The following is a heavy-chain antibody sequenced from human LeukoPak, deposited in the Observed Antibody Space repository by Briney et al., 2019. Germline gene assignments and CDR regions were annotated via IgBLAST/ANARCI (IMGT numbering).Heavy chain of an antibody. D-gene: IGHD3-10*01. CDR3: ARNTYYYHSGTYLDY. J-gene: IGHJ4*02. V-gene: IGHV4-61*09. CDR2: IFTSGST. CDR1: GVSISSGTYY. Sequence: SETLSLTCTVSGVSISSGTYYWSWIRQPAGKGLEWIGHIFTSGSTNYTPSLKSRVTISVDTSKNQFSLKLTAVTAADTAVYYCARNTYYYHSGTYLDYWGQGILVTVSS.